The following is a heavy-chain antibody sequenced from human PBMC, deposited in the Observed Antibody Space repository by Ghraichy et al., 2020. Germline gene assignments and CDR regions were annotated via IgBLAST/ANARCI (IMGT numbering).Heavy chain of an antibody. V-gene: IGHV4-39*02. D-gene: IGHD3-3*01. CDR1: GGSFRTTNYY. J-gene: IGHJ4*02. CDR3: AREAYDLFFFDY. CDR2: IYYSGTT. Sequence: SETLSLTCTVSGGSFRTTNYYWGWIRQPPGKGLEWIASIYYSGTTYYNSALKSRATISMATSKSQFSLRLSSVTAADTAVYFCAREAYDLFFFDYWGQGALVTVSS.